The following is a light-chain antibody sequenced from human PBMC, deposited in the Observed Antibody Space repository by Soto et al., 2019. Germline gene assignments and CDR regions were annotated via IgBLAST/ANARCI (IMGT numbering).Light chain of an antibody. CDR1: QSVSSTY. CDR3: QQYGRSPRT. J-gene: IGKJ1*01. CDR2: SAS. V-gene: IGKV3-20*01. Sequence: DIVLTQSPGTLSLSPGERATLSCRASQSVSSTYLAWYQQKPGQAPRLLIYSASSRATGIPDRFRGSGSATYFTLTLSRLEPEDFAVYYCQQYGRSPRTFGQGTKVEIK.